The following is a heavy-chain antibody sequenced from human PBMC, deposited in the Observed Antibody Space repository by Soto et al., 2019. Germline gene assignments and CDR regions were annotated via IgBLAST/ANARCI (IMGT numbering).Heavy chain of an antibody. V-gene: IGHV5-51*01. CDR1: GYSFTNYW. CDR3: ARHLHYYHSSAYPWEREGAFDI. Sequence: EVQLVQSGAEVKKPGESLKISCKGSGYSFTNYWIGWVRQMPGKGLEWMGIIFPRDSNTKYSPSFQGQVTISADKSISXXYXQXXSLKASDTAMYYCARHLHYYHSSAYPWEREGAFDIWGQGTMVTVSS. J-gene: IGHJ3*02. CDR2: IFPRDSNT. D-gene: IGHD3-22*01.